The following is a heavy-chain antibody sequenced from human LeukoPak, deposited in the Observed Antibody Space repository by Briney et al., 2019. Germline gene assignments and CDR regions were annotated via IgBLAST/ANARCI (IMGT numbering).Heavy chain of an antibody. J-gene: IGHJ6*03. CDR3: ARPRFPYYRLSGPDYYYMDV. Sequence: ASVKVSCKASGYTFTNYGISWVRQAPGQGLEWMGGIIPIFHTTNYAQKFQGRVTITADKSTTTAYMELSSLKSEDTAVYYCARPRFPYYRLSGPDYYYMDVWGKGTTVTVSS. CDR1: GYTFTNYG. CDR2: IIPIFHTT. D-gene: IGHD3-10*01. V-gene: IGHV1-69*06.